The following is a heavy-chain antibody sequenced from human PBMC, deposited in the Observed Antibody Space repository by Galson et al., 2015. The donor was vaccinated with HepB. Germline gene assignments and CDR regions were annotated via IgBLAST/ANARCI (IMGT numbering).Heavy chain of an antibody. V-gene: IGHV1-69*13. CDR3: ARSPGEEPYYYYGMDV. Sequence: SVKVSCKASGGTFSSYAISWVRQAPGQGLEWMGGIIPIFGTANYAQKFQGRVTITADESTSTAYMELSSLRSDDTAVYYCARSPGEEPYYYYGMDVWGQGTTVTVSS. CDR2: IIPIFGTA. J-gene: IGHJ6*02. CDR1: GGTFSSYA. D-gene: IGHD1-14*01.